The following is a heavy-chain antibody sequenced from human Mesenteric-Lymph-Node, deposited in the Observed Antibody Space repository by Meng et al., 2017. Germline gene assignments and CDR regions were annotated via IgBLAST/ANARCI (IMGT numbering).Heavy chain of an antibody. J-gene: IGHJ4*02. D-gene: IGHD3-16*02. V-gene: IGHV4-4*02. CDR1: VYPSSSDSW. CDR3: ARHQNGGTYPLDY. CDR2: VYHRGDT. Sequence: QVRQLHMRPVSMKPSGLLSLPRPALVYPSSSDSWWGWVRRPPGKGLEWIGEVYHRGDTNYNPSLKGRVVISVDRSKNQFSLNLSSVTAADTAVYYCARHQNGGTYPLDYWGQGTLVTVSS.